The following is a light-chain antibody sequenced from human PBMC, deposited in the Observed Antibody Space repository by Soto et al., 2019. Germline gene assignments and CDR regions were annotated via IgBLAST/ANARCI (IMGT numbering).Light chain of an antibody. CDR2: DAS. J-gene: IGKJ4*01. Sequence: EIVLTQSPATLSLSPGERASLSCRASQSVSSYLAWFQQKPGQAPRLLIYDASNRATGIPARFSGSGSGTDFTLTICSLEPEDFAVYYCQQRSNFFGGGTKVEIK. CDR1: QSVSSY. V-gene: IGKV3-11*01. CDR3: QQRSNF.